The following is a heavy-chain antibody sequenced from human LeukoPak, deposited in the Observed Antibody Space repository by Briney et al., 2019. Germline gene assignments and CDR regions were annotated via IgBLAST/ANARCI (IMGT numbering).Heavy chain of an antibody. D-gene: IGHD1-7*01. Sequence: KPSETLSLTCAVYGGSFSGYYWSWIRQPPGKGLEWIGEINHSGSTNYNPSLKGRVTLSVDTSKNQFSLELSSVTAADTAVYYCAREETTRSQRAFDYWGQGTLVTASS. CDR1: GGSFSGYY. V-gene: IGHV4-34*01. CDR2: INHSGST. CDR3: AREETTRSQRAFDY. J-gene: IGHJ4*02.